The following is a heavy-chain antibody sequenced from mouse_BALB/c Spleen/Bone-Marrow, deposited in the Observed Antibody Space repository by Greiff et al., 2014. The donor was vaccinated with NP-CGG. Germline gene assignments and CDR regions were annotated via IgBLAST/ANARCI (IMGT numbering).Heavy chain of an antibody. CDR3: AGAYYRYAMDY. CDR1: GFSLTSYG. D-gene: IGHD2-14*01. CDR2: IWSGGNT. Sequence: LQESGPGLVQPSQSLSITCTVSGFSLTSYGVHWVRQPPGKGLEWLGVIWSGGNTDYNATFTSRRSISKDNFKSRVFFKMNSLQADDTAIYYCAGAYYRYAMDYWGQGTSVTVSS. J-gene: IGHJ4*01. V-gene: IGHV2-4*02.